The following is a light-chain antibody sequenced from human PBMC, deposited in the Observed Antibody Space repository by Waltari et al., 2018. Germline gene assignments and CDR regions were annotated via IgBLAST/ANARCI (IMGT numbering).Light chain of an antibody. J-gene: IGKJ1*01. CDR2: GAS. CDR1: QGVRSRE. Sequence: EIVLTQSPGTLSLSPGERATLSCRASQGVRSRELAWYQQKPGQAPRLLIFGASNRATGIPDRFSGSGSGTDFTLTISRLEPEDFAVYYCLQYGSSPWTFGQGTKVEIK. CDR3: LQYGSSPWT. V-gene: IGKV3-20*01.